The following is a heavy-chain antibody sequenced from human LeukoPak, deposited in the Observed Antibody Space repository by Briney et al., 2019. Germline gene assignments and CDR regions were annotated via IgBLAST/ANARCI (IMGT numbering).Heavy chain of an antibody. D-gene: IGHD3-9*01. CDR3: ARTPTDFGWLLYGYYFDY. J-gene: IGHJ4*02. CDR1: GGSISSYY. Sequence: SETLSLTCTVSGGSISSYYWSWIRQPPGKGLEWIGYIYYSGSTNYNPSLKSRVTISVDTSKNQFSLKLSSVTAADTAVYYCARTPTDFGWLLYGYYFDYWGQGTLVTVSS. CDR2: IYYSGST. V-gene: IGHV4-59*08.